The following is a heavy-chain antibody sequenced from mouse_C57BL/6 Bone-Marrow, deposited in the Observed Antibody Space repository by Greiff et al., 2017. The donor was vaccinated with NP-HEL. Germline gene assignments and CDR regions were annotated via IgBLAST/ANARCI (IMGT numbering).Heavy chain of an antibody. CDR2: IHPNSGST. CDR1: GYTFTSYW. CDR3: ARQGTTVVATEDY. Sequence: QVQLKQPGAELVKPGASVKLSCKASGYTFTSYWMHWVKQRPGQGLEWIGMIHPNSGSTNYNEKFKSKATLTVDKSSSTAYMQLSSLTSEDSAVYYCARQGTTVVATEDYWGQGTTLTVSS. D-gene: IGHD1-1*01. J-gene: IGHJ2*01. V-gene: IGHV1-64*01.